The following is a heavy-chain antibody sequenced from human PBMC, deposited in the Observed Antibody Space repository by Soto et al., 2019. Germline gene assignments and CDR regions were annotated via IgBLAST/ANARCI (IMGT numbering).Heavy chain of an antibody. CDR2: IKSKSDGGTT. CDR1: GFTFSDGW. CDR3: TTSSAAYYYGMDV. D-gene: IGHD6-13*01. Sequence: EVQLVESGGGLVKPGGSLRLSCAASGFTFSDGWMNWVRQAPGKGLEWVGRIKSKSDGGTTDYAAPVKGRFTISRDDSKTPLYLQMNSLTTEDTAVYYCTTSSAAYYYGMDVWGQGTTVTVSS. J-gene: IGHJ6*02. V-gene: IGHV3-15*07.